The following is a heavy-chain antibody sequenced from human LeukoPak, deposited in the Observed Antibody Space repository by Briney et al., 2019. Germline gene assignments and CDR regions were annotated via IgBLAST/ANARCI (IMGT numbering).Heavy chain of an antibody. CDR2: ISGSGGST. V-gene: IGHV3-23*01. J-gene: IGHJ4*02. CDR1: GFTFSSYA. D-gene: IGHD3-22*01. Sequence: PGGSLRLSCAASGFTFSSYAMSWVRQAPGKGLEWVSAISGSGGSTYYADSVKGRFTISRDNSKNTLYLQMNSLRAEDTAVYYCAKEKGYYDSSGYYFDYWGQGTLVTVSS. CDR3: AKEKGYYDSSGYYFDY.